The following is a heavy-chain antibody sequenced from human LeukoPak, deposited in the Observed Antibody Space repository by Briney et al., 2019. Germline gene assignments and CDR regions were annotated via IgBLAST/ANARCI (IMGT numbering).Heavy chain of an antibody. V-gene: IGHV3-7*03. CDR1: GFTFSSFG. Sequence: GESLRLSCAASGFTFSSFGMSWGPHAPGQGGEWGPNIKQDGSEKYYVDSVKGRFTISRDNAKNSLYLQMDSLTAEDTALYYCARAPITSPFYFDYWGQGTLVTVSS. CDR2: IKQDGSEK. CDR3: ARAPITSPFYFDY. J-gene: IGHJ4*02. D-gene: IGHD2-2*01.